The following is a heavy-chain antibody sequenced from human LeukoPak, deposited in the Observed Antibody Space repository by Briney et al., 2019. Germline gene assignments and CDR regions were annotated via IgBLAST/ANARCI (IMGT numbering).Heavy chain of an antibody. CDR3: ARAGYGSGSYHHAE. CDR1: GGSISSYF. CDR2: IYYSGST. J-gene: IGHJ4*02. V-gene: IGHV4-59*01. Sequence: SETLSLTCTVSGGSISSYFWSWIRQPPGKGLEWIGNIYYSGSTNYNPSLKSRVTMSVDTSKNQLYLKLSSVTAADTAVYFCARAGYGSGSYHHAEWGQGTLVTVSS. D-gene: IGHD3-10*01.